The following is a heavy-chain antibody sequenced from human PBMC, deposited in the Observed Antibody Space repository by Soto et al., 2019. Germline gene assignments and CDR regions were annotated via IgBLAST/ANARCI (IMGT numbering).Heavy chain of an antibody. J-gene: IGHJ4*02. CDR1: GYTFTGYG. Sequence: QVQLVQSGAEVKKPGASVKVSCKASGYTFTGYGIGWVRQAPGQGLEWMGWISGYNANTNYPQKLQGRTTMTTDTSTSTAYMELRSLRSDDTAVYYCARGGYYYDSSGYYSDYWGQGTLVTVSS. D-gene: IGHD3-22*01. CDR3: ARGGYYYDSSGYYSDY. V-gene: IGHV1-18*01. CDR2: ISGYNANT.